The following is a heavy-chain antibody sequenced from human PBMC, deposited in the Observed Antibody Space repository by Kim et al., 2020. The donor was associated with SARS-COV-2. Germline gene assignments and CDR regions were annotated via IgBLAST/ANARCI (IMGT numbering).Heavy chain of an antibody. CDR3: AREGIGDRDC. CDR2: NT. J-gene: IGHJ4*02. Sequence: NTYYADSVKGRFTISRDNSKNTLYLQMNSLRAEDTAVYYCAREGIGDRDCWGQGTLVTVSS. D-gene: IGHD6-13*01. V-gene: IGHV3-53*01.